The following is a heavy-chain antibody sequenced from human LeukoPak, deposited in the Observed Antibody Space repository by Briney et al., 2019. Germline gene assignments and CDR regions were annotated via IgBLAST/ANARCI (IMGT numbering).Heavy chain of an antibody. CDR1: GFTFSSFG. J-gene: IGHJ4*02. V-gene: IGHV3-33*01. CDR3: ARDRDYDSANFDY. Sequence: PGGSLRLSCAASGFTFSSFGMHWVRQAPGKGLEWVAVIWYDGGHKYYADSVEGRFSISRDNSKNTLYLQMSSLRAEDTAVYYCARDRDYDSANFDYWGQGTLVTVSS. CDR2: IWYDGGHK. D-gene: IGHD3-22*01.